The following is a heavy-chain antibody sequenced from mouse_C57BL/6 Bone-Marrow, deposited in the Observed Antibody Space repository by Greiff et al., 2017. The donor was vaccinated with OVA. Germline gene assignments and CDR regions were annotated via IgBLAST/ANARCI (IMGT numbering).Heavy chain of an antibody. CDR3: ARTVYYGNYFDY. CDR1: GYTFTSYG. D-gene: IGHD2-1*01. V-gene: IGHV1-81*01. Sequence: VQLQQSGAELARPGASVKLSCKASGYTFTSYGISWVKQRTGQGLEWIGEIYPRSGNTYYNEKFKGKATLTADKSSSTAFMELRSLTSEDSAVYFCARTVYYGNYFDYWGQGTTLTVSS. CDR2: IYPRSGNT. J-gene: IGHJ2*01.